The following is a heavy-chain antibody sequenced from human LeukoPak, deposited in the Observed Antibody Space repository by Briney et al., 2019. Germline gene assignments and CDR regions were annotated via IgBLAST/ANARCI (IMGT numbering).Heavy chain of an antibody. J-gene: IGHJ5*01. CDR2: INSDGSST. CDR3: ARGYCSSSSCFAGLFDC. CDR1: GFTFRSYW. D-gene: IGHD2-2*01. Sequence: GGSLRLSCAVSGFTFRSYWMSWVRQAPGKGLVWVSRINSDGSSTSYADSVKGRFTISRDNAKNTLYLQMNSLRTEDTAVYYCARGYCSSSSCFAGLFDCWGQGALVTVSS. V-gene: IGHV3-74*01.